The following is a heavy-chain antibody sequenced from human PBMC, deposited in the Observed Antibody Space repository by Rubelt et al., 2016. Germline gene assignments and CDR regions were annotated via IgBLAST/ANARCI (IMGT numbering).Heavy chain of an antibody. D-gene: IGHD1-26*01. V-gene: IGHV4-39*01. CDR3: ARGRMGFHYYYYGMDV. CDR1: GGSISSSSYY. CDR2: IYYRGST. J-gene: IGHJ6*02. Sequence: QLQLQESGPGLVKPSETLSLTCTVSGGSISSSSYYWGWIRQPPGKGLEWIGSIYYRGSTYYNPSLKSRVTISVDTSKNQFSRKRSSVTAADTAVYYCARGRMGFHYYYYGMDVWGQGTTVTVSS.